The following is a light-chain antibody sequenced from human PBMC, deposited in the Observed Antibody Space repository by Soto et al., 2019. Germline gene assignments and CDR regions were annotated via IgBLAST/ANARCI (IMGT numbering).Light chain of an antibody. CDR3: QRYGGSPRT. V-gene: IGKV3-20*01. CDR2: GAS. CDR1: QSVSSSH. J-gene: IGKJ2*01. Sequence: EIVLTQSPGTLSLSPGERATLSCRASQSVSSSHLAWYQQKPGQAPRLLIYGASFRATGIPDRFSGSASGTDFTLTVRRLEPEDFAVYYCQRYGGSPRTFGQGTKLEIK.